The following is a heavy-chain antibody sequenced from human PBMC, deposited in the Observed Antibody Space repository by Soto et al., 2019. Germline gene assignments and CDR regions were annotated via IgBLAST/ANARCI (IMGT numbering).Heavy chain of an antibody. D-gene: IGHD2-15*01. V-gene: IGHV1-69*02. CDR3: AGEGVVVVAARTFDY. Sequence: QVQLVQSWAEVKKPGSSVKVSCKASGGTFSSYTISWVRQAPGQGLEWMGRIIPILGIANYAQKFQGRVTITADKSTCTAYMRLSSLRSGDTAVYYFAGEGVVVVAARTFDYLGQGTLVTVSS. CDR2: IIPILGIA. J-gene: IGHJ4*02. CDR1: GGTFSSYT.